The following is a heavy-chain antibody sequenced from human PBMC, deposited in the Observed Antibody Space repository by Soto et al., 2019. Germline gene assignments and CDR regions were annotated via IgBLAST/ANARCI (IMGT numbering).Heavy chain of an antibody. J-gene: IGHJ6*03. V-gene: IGHV1-8*01. CDR1: GYTFTSYD. D-gene: IGHD4-4*01. CDR3: ARVDYRAYYYYYMDV. Sequence: QVQLVQYGPEVKKPGASVKVSCKASGYTFTSYDINWVRQATGQGLEWMGWMNTNSGNTGYAQKFHGRVTMTRNTSISTAYMELSSLRSEDTAVYYCARVDYRAYYYYYMDVWGKGTTVTVSS. CDR2: MNTNSGNT.